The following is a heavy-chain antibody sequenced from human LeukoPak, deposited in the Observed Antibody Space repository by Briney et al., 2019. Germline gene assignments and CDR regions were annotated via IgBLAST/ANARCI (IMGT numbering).Heavy chain of an antibody. CDR1: GFTFSSYG. CDR3: AKDDHWGGVIPNYYYGMDV. J-gene: IGHJ6*02. V-gene: IGHV3-30*18. Sequence: GGSLRLSCAASGFTFSSYGMHWVRQAPGKGLEWVAVISYDGSNKYYADSVKGRFTISRDNSKNTLYLQKNSLRAEDTAVYYCAKDDHWGGVIPNYYYGMDVWGQGTTVTVSS. CDR2: ISYDGSNK. D-gene: IGHD3-16*02.